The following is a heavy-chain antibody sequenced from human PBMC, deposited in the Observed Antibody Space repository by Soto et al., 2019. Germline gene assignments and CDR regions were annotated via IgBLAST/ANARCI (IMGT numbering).Heavy chain of an antibody. J-gene: IGHJ4*02. V-gene: IGHV3-23*01. D-gene: IGHD3-10*01. CDR3: AKDFQFGGSGTGYFDN. CDR2: VSDSGAKT. Sequence: GGSLRLSCVASGFTFRTNPMSWVRQAPGKGLEWVSGVSDSGAKTYYADSVKGRFTVSGDNSKNTLYLEMKSLRAEDTAVYYCAKDFQFGGSGTGYFDNWGQGTLVT. CDR1: GFTFRTNP.